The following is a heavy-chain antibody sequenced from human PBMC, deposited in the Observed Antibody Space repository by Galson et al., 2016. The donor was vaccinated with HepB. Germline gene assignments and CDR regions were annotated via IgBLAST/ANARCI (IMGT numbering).Heavy chain of an antibody. V-gene: IGHV4-34*01. J-gene: IGHJ4*02. Sequence: LSLTCAVYGGSFSDYFWNWIRQPPGKGLEWIAEINHSGSTIYNPSLQDRVTISVDTSKDQFSLTLTSVTAADTGFYFCAGGLGRRQWLSLKALDYWGQGTLGTVSA. CDR2: INHSGST. CDR1: GGSFSDYF. CDR3: AGGLGRRQWLSLKALDY. D-gene: IGHD6-19*01.